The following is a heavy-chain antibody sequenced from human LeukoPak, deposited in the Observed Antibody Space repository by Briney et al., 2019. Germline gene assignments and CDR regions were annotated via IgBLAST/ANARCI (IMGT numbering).Heavy chain of an antibody. Sequence: PSETLSLTCAVYGGSFSGYCWSWIRQPPGKGLEWIGEINHSGSTNYNPSLKSRVTISVDTSKNQFSLKLSSVTAADTAVYYCARYSYGYDYWGQGTLVTVSS. CDR1: GGSFSGYC. CDR3: ARYSYGYDY. V-gene: IGHV4-34*01. CDR2: INHSGST. D-gene: IGHD5-18*01. J-gene: IGHJ4*02.